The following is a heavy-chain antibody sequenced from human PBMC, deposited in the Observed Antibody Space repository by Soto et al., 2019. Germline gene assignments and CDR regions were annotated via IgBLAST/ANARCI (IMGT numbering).Heavy chain of an antibody. CDR1: GYTFTSYG. CDR2: ISTYNGDT. V-gene: IGHV1-18*04. Sequence: QVQLVQSGAEVKKPGASVKVSCKASGYTFTSYGLNWVRQAPGQGLAWVGWISTYNGDTNYTQKFQGRVTMTTDTSTSTAYMELSSLRSDDTAVYYCARDPPDYWGQGTLVTVSS. J-gene: IGHJ4*02. CDR3: ARDPPDY.